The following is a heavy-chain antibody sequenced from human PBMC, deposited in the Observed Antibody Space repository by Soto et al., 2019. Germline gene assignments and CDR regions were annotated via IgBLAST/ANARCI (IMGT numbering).Heavy chain of an antibody. D-gene: IGHD2-15*01. CDR2: IYYSGST. Sequence: SETLSLTCAVYGGSFSGYYWSWIRQPPGKGLEWIGSIYYSGSTYYNPSLKSRVNISVDMSKNQFSLKLSSVTAADTAVYYCARDMDGNFDYWGQGTLVTVSS. CDR1: GGSFSGYY. J-gene: IGHJ4*02. V-gene: IGHV4-34*01. CDR3: ARDMDGNFDY.